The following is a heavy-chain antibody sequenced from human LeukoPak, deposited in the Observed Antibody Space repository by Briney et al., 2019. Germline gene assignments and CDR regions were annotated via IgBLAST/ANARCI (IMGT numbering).Heavy chain of an antibody. CDR2: IYGSGST. V-gene: IGHV4-59*01. CDR1: GGSISGYY. J-gene: IGHJ6*02. D-gene: IGHD5-12*01. CDR3: ARESGYSEYYYYYYGMDV. Sequence: KTSETLSLTCTVSGGSISGYYWSWIRQPPGKGLEWIGYIYGSGSTDYNPSLKSRVTMSVDTSKNQFSLKLNSVTAADTAVYYCARESGYSEYYYYYYGMDVWGQGTTVTVSS.